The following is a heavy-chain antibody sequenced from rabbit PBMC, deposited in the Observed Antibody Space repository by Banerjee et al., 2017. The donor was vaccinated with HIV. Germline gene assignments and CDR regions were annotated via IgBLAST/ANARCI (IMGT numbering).Heavy chain of an antibody. CDR2: IYATSGGNT. J-gene: IGHJ4*01. Sequence: QEQLVESGGGLVQPEGSLTLTCTASGFSFSSTHNMCWVRQAPGKGLEWIACIYATSGGNTYCASWAKGRFTISKTSSTTVTLQMTSLTAADTATYFCALGSDSTGYFNLWGPGTLVTVS. D-gene: IGHD7-1*01. CDR3: ALGSDSTGYFNL. V-gene: IGHV1S45*01. CDR1: GFSFSSTHN.